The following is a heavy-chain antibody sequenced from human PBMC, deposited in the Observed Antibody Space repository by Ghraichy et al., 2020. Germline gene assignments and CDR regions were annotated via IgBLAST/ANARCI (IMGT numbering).Heavy chain of an antibody. Sequence: SLNISCAASGFTFDDYGMHWVRQAPGKGLKWVSGINWNSGSIAYGDSVKGRFKISRDNAKNSLYLEMNSLRPEDTALYYCAKAETAMVNSAFDAWGQGTMVSVSP. J-gene: IGHJ3*01. CDR3: AKAETAMVNSAFDA. V-gene: IGHV3-9*01. D-gene: IGHD5-18*01. CDR1: GFTFDDYG. CDR2: INWNSGSI.